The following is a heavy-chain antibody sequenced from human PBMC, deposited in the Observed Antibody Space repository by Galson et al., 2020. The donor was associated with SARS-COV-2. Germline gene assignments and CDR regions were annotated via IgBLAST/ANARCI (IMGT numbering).Heavy chain of an antibody. V-gene: IGHV3-9*01. Sequence: GGSLRLSCAASGFTFDDYAMHWVRQAPGTGLEWVSGISWNSGSIGYADSVKGRFTISRDNAKNSLYLQMNSLRAEDTALYYCAKAGGSTPFDYWGQGTLVTVSS. J-gene: IGHJ4*02. CDR2: ISWNSGSI. CDR3: AKAGGSTPFDY. D-gene: IGHD1-26*01. CDR1: GFTFDDYA.